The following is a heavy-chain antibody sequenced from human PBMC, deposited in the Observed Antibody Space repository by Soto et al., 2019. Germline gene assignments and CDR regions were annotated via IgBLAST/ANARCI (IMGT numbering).Heavy chain of an antibody. CDR2: IDPSDSYT. J-gene: IGHJ4*02. D-gene: IGHD2-2*01. CDR3: ARDYCSGTTCYDFDD. V-gene: IGHV5-10-1*01. Sequence: GESLKISCKGSGYSFTSYWITWVRQMPGKGLEWMGRIDPSDSYTNYSPSFQGHVTISADKSISTAYLQWSSLKASDTAMYYCARDYCSGTTCYDFDDWGQGTQVTVSS. CDR1: GYSFTSYW.